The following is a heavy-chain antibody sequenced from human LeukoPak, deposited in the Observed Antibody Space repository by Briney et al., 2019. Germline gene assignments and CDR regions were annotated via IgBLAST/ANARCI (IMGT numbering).Heavy chain of an antibody. CDR1: GFTFSSYG. J-gene: IGHJ4*02. Sequence: GGSLRLSCAASGFTFSSYGMHWVRQAPGKGLEWVAVISYDGSNKYSADSVKGRFTISRDNPKNTLYLQMNSLRAEDTAVYYCARDSYGLLSLYYFDYWGQGTLVTVSS. CDR3: ARDSYGLLSLYYFDY. CDR2: ISYDGSNK. V-gene: IGHV3-30*03. D-gene: IGHD5-18*01.